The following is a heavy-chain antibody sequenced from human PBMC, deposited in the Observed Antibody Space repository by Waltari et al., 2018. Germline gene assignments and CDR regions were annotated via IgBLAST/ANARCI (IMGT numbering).Heavy chain of an antibody. D-gene: IGHD3-22*01. V-gene: IGHV4-59*08. CDR1: GGSISNYF. J-gene: IGHJ4*02. CDR3: ARQRYYYDESGYYHHFDH. CDR2: IYYSGST. Sequence: QVQLQESGPGLVKPAETLSLTCTVSGGSISNYFWSWIRRPPGQGLEWIGYIYYSGSTSYTTSLKRRCTISVYTSKNQVSLNLSSVTAADTAVYYCARQRYYYDESGYYHHFDHWGPGSLVTVSS.